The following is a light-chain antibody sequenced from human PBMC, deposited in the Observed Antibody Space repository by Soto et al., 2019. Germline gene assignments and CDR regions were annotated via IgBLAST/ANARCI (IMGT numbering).Light chain of an antibody. V-gene: IGKV3-11*01. J-gene: IGKJ4*01. Sequence: EIVLTQSPATLSLSPGERATLSCRASQSISSYLAWYQQKPGQAPRLLIYDASNRATGNPARFSGGGSGTDFTLTISGLEPEDFAVYYWQQRSNWPPLTFGGVNKVEIK. CDR3: QQRSNWPPLT. CDR2: DAS. CDR1: QSISSY.